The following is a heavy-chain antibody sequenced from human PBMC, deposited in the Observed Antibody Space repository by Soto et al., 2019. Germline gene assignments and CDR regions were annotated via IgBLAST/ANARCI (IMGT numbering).Heavy chain of an antibody. J-gene: IGHJ6*02. V-gene: IGHV1-8*01. D-gene: IGHD3-3*01. CDR3: AIGSFLEWLFDGMDV. CDR2: MNPNSGNT. CDR1: GYTFTSYD. Sequence: ASVKVSCKASGYTFTSYDINWVRQATGQGLEWMGWMNPNSGNTGYAQKFQGRVTMTRNTSISTAYMELSSLRSEDTAVYYCAIGSFLEWLFDGMDVWGQGTTVPVSS.